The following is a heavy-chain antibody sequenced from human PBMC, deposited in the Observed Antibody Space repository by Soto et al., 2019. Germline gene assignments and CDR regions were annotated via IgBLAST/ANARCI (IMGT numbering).Heavy chain of an antibody. V-gene: IGHV3-23*01. D-gene: IGHD4-17*01. Sequence: EVQLLESGGGVVQPGGSLRLSCAASGFSFHNYVMTWIRQAPGKGLEWVAAINKNGVRTFYADFVRGRFTISRDNSNNIVYLEINGLRAEDTAKYSCAKGSRDYGDTVKPYLFFGMDVWGLGTTVIVSS. CDR1: GFSFHNYV. CDR2: INKNGVRT. J-gene: IGHJ6*02. CDR3: AKGSRDYGDTVKPYLFFGMDV.